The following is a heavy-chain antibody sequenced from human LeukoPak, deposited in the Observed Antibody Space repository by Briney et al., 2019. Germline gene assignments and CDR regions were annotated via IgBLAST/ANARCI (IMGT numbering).Heavy chain of an antibody. J-gene: IGHJ5*02. D-gene: IGHD1-26*01. V-gene: IGHV4-61*01. CDR3: ARSRAFNSGAFDP. Sequence: SETLSLACTVSGPPATSASYWSWIGQPQGKEGKWIAHIYNGVNTNYNPSLKSRVTISVDTSKNQFSLRLNSVTAADTAVYYCARSRAFNSGAFDPWGQGSLVTVSS. CDR2: IYNGVNT. CDR1: GPPATSASY.